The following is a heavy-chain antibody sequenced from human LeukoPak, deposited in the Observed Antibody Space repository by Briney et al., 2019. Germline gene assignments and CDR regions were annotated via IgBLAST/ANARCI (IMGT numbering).Heavy chain of an antibody. D-gene: IGHD3-22*01. CDR1: GFTFSSYA. Sequence: PGRSLRLSCAASGFTFSSYAMSWVRQSPGKGLEWVSGISGPGGYTYYADSVKGRFTISRDNAKNTLFLQMNSLRAEDTALYYCAKYWVGSGYYYAPFDYWGQGTLVTVSS. CDR2: ISGPGGYT. V-gene: IGHV3-23*01. CDR3: AKYWVGSGYYYAPFDY. J-gene: IGHJ4*02.